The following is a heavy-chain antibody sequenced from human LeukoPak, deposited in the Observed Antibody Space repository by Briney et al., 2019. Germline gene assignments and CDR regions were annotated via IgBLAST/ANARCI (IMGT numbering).Heavy chain of an antibody. J-gene: IGHJ6*02. CDR3: ARQVGSDYGGNILYYYYGMDV. V-gene: IGHV4-59*08. D-gene: IGHD4-23*01. Sequence: PSETLSLTCTVSGGSISSYYWSWIRQPPGKGLEWIGYIYYSGSTNYNPSLKSRVTISVDTSKNQFSLKLSSVTAADTAVYYCARQVGSDYGGNILYYYYGMDVWGQGTTVTVSS. CDR1: GGSISSYY. CDR2: IYYSGST.